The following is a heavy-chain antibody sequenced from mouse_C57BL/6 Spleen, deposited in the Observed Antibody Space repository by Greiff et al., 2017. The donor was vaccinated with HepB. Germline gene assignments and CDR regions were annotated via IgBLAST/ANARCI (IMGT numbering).Heavy chain of an antibody. V-gene: IGHV1-54*01. CDR1: GYAFTNYL. J-gene: IGHJ2*01. Sequence: VQLQESGAELVRPGTSVKVSCKASGYAFTNYLIEWVKQRPGQGLEWIGVINPGSGGTNYNEKFKGKATLTADKSSSTAYMQLSSLTSEDSAVYFCARKGDYYGSSYYFDYWGQGTTLTVSS. CDR2: INPGSGGT. CDR3: ARKGDYYGSSYYFDY. D-gene: IGHD1-1*01.